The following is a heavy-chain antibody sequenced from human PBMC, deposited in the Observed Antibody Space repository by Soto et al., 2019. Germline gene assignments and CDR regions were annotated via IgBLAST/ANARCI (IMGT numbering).Heavy chain of an antibody. V-gene: IGHV4-59*01. Sequence: PSETLSLTCTVSGGSISSYYWSWIRQPPGKGLEWIGYIHYSGSTYFNPSLKSRVTMSVDMSRNQLSLQLNSVTAADTAVYYCARESAGSHKNNWFDPWGQGTLVTVSS. CDR1: GGSISSYY. CDR2: IHYSGST. J-gene: IGHJ5*02. D-gene: IGHD3-10*01. CDR3: ARESAGSHKNNWFDP.